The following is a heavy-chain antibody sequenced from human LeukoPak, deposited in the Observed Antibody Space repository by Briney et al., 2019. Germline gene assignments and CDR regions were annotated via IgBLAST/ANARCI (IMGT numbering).Heavy chain of an antibody. CDR3: ATQNGDYPRTAFDM. CDR1: GLTFSSYA. D-gene: IGHD4-17*01. V-gene: IGHV3-23*01. J-gene: IGHJ3*02. CDR2: ISGSSSST. Sequence: GGSLTLSCAPSGLTFSSYAMSWVRQAPGKGREWVSAISGSSSSTYYADSVKGRFTISRDNSKNTLYLQMNSLRAEDTAVYYCATQNGDYPRTAFDMWGQRTMVTVPS.